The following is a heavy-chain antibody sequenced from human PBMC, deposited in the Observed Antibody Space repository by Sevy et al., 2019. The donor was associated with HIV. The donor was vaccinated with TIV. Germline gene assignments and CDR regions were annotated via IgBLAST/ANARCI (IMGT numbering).Heavy chain of an antibody. D-gene: IGHD3-22*01. CDR2: ISFAGSDK. CDR1: GFDFSTYD. V-gene: IGHV3-33*03. J-gene: IGHJ3*01. CDR3: AKRERSYYDSSGNYDAFDV. Sequence: GGSLRLSCTASGFDFSTYDMHWVRQAPGKGLEWVAFISFAGSDKCYVDSVKGRFTISRDNSKNTLYVQMNTLRDEDTAVYYCAKRERSYYDSSGNYDAFDVWGQGTSVTVSS.